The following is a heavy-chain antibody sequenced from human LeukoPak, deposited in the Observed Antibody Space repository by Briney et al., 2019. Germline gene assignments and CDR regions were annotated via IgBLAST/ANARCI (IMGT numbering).Heavy chain of an antibody. Sequence: PGGSLRLSCAASGFTFSSYWMSWVRRAPGKGLEWVANIKQDGSERYYVDSVKGRFTISRDNAKNSLYLQMNSLRAEDTAVYYCAREIPSSAPVMVTYGMDVWGQGTTVTVSS. D-gene: IGHD2-21*02. J-gene: IGHJ6*02. V-gene: IGHV3-7*01. CDR2: IKQDGSER. CDR1: GFTFSSYW. CDR3: AREIPSSAPVMVTYGMDV.